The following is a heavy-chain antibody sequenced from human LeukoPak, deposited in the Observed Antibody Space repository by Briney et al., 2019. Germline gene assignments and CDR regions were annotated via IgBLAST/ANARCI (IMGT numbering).Heavy chain of an antibody. J-gene: IGHJ4*02. CDR3: ARVDYGDYSKDFDY. D-gene: IGHD4-17*01. CDR1: GESFNDYY. V-gene: IGHV4-34*01. Sequence: PSETLSLTCAVYGESFNDYYWSWIRQPPGKGLEWIGEINHRGRTNYNPSLKSRVTISVDTSKNQFSLRLSSVTAADTAMYYCARVDYGDYSKDFDYWGQGILVTVSS. CDR2: INHRGRT.